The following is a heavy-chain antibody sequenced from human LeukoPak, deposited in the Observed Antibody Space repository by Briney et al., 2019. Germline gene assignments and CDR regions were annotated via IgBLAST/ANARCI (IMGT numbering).Heavy chain of an antibody. D-gene: IGHD3-22*01. CDR3: VRDYYDSSGSIYFDY. CDR2: INPNSGGT. J-gene: IGHJ4*02. Sequence: ASVKVSCKASGNTLSGYYMHWVRQAPGQGLEWMGWINPNSGGTNYAQKFQGRVTMTRDTSISTAYMELSRLSSDDTAVYYCVRDYYDSSGSIYFDYWGQGTLVTVSS. V-gene: IGHV1-2*02. CDR1: GNTLSGYY.